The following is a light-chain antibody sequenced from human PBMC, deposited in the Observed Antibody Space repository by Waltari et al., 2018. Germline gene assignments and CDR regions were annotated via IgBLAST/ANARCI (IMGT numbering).Light chain of an antibody. CDR2: RNN. CDR3: VGWDDSLSVV. Sequence: QSVLTQPPSASGTPGQRVTISCSGSSPNIGSNYVYWYQQFPATAPKILTYRNNQRPSGVPGRVAGSKSGASACLAISGLRSEDEADYYCVGWDDSLSVVFGGGTKLTVL. J-gene: IGLJ2*01. V-gene: IGLV1-47*01. CDR1: SPNIGSNY.